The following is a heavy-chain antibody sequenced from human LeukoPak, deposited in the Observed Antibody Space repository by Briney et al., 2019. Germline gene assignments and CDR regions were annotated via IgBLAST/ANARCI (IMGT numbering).Heavy chain of an antibody. V-gene: IGHV3-23*01. CDR3: ARDRDYYGSGSYEWFDP. CDR2: ISGSGGST. Sequence: PGGSLRLSCAASGFTFSSYAMSWVRQAPGKGLEWVSAISGSGGSTYYADSVKGRFTISRDNSKNMLYLQMNSLRAEDTAVYYCARDRDYYGSGSYEWFDPWGQGTLVTVSS. CDR1: GFTFSSYA. J-gene: IGHJ5*02. D-gene: IGHD3-10*01.